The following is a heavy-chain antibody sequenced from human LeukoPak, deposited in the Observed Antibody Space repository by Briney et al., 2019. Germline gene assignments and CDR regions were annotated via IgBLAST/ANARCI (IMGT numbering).Heavy chain of an antibody. J-gene: IGHJ6*03. CDR3: ARSRGYSGYDFSYYYYYYMDV. V-gene: IGHV3-20*04. Sequence: GGSLRLSCAASGFTFDDYGMSWVRQAPGKGLEWVSGINWNGGSTGYADSVKGRFTISRDNAKNSLYLQMNSLRAEDTALYYCARSRGYSGYDFSYYYYYYMDVWGKGTTVTVSS. D-gene: IGHD5-12*01. CDR1: GFTFDDYG. CDR2: INWNGGST.